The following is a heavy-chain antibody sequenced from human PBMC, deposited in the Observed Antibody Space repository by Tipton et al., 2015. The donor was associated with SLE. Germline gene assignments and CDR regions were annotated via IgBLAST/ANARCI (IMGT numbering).Heavy chain of an antibody. D-gene: IGHD6-19*01. Sequence: SLRLSCAASGFTFSSYAMSWVRQAPGKGLEWVSAISGSGGSTYYADSVKGRFTISRDNSKNTLYLQMNSLRAEDTAVYYCAKDESSGWLGCYCGQGSLVTVSS. CDR1: GFTFSSYA. V-gene: IGHV3-23*01. CDR3: AKDESSGWLGCY. CDR2: ISGSGGST. J-gene: IGHJ4*02.